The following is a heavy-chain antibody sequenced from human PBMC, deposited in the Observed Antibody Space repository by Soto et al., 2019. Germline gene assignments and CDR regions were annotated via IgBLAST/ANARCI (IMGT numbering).Heavy chain of an antibody. Sequence: SEALSVTCAVYGGSFSGYYWSWIRQPPGKGLEWIGEINHSGSTNYNPSLKSRVTISVDTSKNQFSLKLSSVTAADTAVYYCARGNYCSGSSCYLFRFDPWGQGTLVT. CDR2: INHSGST. CDR1: GGSFSGYY. V-gene: IGHV4-34*01. CDR3: ARGNYCSGSSCYLFRFDP. J-gene: IGHJ5*02. D-gene: IGHD2-15*01.